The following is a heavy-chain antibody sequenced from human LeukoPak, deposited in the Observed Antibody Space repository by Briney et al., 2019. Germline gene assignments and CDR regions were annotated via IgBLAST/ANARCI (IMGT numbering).Heavy chain of an antibody. CDR3: AKDRYSGTQGFDY. V-gene: IGHV3-23*01. CDR2: VSGSGATT. Sequence: GGSLRLSCAASGFSFSSYAMTWVRQAPGKGPEWVSDVSGSGATTYYADSVRGRFTISRDNSKNMLYLQMNTLRAEDTALYYCAKDRYSGTQGFDYWGQGTPVTVSS. D-gene: IGHD1-26*01. J-gene: IGHJ4*02. CDR1: GFSFSSYA.